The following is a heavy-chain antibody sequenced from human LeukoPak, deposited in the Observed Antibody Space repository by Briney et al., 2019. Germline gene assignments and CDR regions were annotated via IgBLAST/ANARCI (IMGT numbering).Heavy chain of an antibody. CDR3: AKDITPSSKSGYFDY. V-gene: IGHV3-43*01. J-gene: IGHJ4*02. CDR2: ISWDGGST. CDR1: GFTFDDYT. D-gene: IGHD4-11*01. Sequence: QPGGSLRLSCAASGFTFDDYTMHWVRHAPGEGLEWVSLISWDGGSTYYADSVKGRFTISRDNSKNSLYLQMNSLRTEDTALYYCAKDITPSSKSGYFDYWGQGTLVTVSS.